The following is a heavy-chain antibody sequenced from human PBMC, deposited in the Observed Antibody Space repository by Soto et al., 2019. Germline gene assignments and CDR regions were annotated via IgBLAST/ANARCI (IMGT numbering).Heavy chain of an antibody. D-gene: IGHD2-2*01. J-gene: IGHJ6*02. V-gene: IGHV1-69*13. CDR3: ARDLRIVVVPAAPRGYYYYYGMDV. CDR2: IIPIFGTA. Sequence: ASVKVSCKASGGTFSSYAISWVRQAPGQGLEWMGGIIPIFGTANYAQKFQGRVTITADESTSTAYMELSSLRSEDTAVYYCARDLRIVVVPAAPRGYYYYYGMDVWGQGTTVTVSS. CDR1: GGTFSSYA.